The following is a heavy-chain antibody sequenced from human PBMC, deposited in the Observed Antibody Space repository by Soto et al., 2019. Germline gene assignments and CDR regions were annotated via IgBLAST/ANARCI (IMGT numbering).Heavy chain of an antibody. V-gene: IGHV4-4*07. J-gene: IGHJ5*02. CDR2: VDARGNT. CDR3: ARDVGGSVVPHWFDP. D-gene: IGHD3-22*01. Sequence: QVQLQESGPGLVKASETLSLSCTVSGHSISADYWSWIRQPAGKRLGWIGRVDARGNTNYNPPLKSRVTMSVDTSKNQFFLKVRSVTAADTAMYFCARDVGGSVVPHWFDPWGQGALVTVSS. CDR1: GHSISADY.